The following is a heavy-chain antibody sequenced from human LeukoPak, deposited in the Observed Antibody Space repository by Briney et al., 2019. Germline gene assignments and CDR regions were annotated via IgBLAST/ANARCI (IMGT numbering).Heavy chain of an antibody. CDR3: ATEKDLLLDS. D-gene: IGHD1-26*01. J-gene: IGHJ5*01. Sequence: SVKVSYKVSGYSLSELSTHWVRQAPGQRLEWMGGFDPGDDETIYAQKFQGRVTMTEDTSTDTAYLELSSLRSEDTAVYFCATEKDLLLDSWGQGTPVTVSS. CDR1: GYSLSELS. CDR2: FDPGDDET. V-gene: IGHV1-24*01.